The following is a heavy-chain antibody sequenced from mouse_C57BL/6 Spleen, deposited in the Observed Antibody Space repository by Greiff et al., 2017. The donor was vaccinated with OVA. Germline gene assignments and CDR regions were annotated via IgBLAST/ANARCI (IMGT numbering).Heavy chain of an antibody. V-gene: IGHV1-81*01. Sequence: VQLVESGAELARPGASVKLSCKASGYTFTSYGISWVKQRTGQGLEWIGEIYPRSGNTYYNEKFKGKATLTADKSSSTAYMELRSLTSEDSAVYFCASNYGSSSAWFAYWGQGTLVTVSA. J-gene: IGHJ3*01. CDR1: GYTFTSYG. CDR2: IYPRSGNT. CDR3: ASNYGSSSAWFAY. D-gene: IGHD1-1*01.